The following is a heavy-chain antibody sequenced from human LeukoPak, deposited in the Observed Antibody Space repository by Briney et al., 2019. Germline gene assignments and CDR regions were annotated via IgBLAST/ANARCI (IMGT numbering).Heavy chain of an antibody. Sequence: ASVKVSCKASGYTFTGYYMHWARQAPGQGLEWMGWINPNSGGTNYAQKFQGRVTMTRDTSISTAYMELSRLRSDDTAVYYCARALIAAAGEYYYYGMDVWGQGTTVTVSS. J-gene: IGHJ6*02. CDR1: GYTFTGYY. V-gene: IGHV1-2*02. CDR3: ARALIAAAGEYYYYGMDV. D-gene: IGHD6-13*01. CDR2: INPNSGGT.